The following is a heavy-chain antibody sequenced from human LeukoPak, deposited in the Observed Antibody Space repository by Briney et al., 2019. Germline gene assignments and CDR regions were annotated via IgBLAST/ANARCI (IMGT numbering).Heavy chain of an antibody. D-gene: IGHD3-10*01. CDR2: ISSSSSYI. J-gene: IGHJ4*02. Sequence: KPGGSLRLSCAASGFTFSSYSMNWVRQAPGKGLEWVSSISSSSSYIYYADSVKGRFTISRDNAKNSLYLQMNSLRAEDTAVYYCARKSVSSVSRYFDYWGQGTLVTVSS. CDR3: ARKSVSSVSRYFDY. V-gene: IGHV3-21*01. CDR1: GFTFSSYS.